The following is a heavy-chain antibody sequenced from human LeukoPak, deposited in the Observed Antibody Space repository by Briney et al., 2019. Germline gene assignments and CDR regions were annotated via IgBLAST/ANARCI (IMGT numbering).Heavy chain of an antibody. J-gene: IGHJ4*02. CDR3: ANDILTGYYTAFGY. D-gene: IGHD3-9*01. V-gene: IGHV3-23*01. Sequence: GGSLRPSCEASGLAFSSYAMRWVRQATGKGLEWVSAVSGSGDSTYYADSVKGRFTISRDNSKNTLYLQMNSLRADDTAVYYCANDILTGYYTAFGYWGQGTLVTVSS. CDR1: GLAFSSYA. CDR2: VSGSGDST.